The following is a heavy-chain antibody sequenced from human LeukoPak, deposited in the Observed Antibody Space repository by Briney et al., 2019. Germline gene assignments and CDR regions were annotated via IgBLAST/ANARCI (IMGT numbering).Heavy chain of an antibody. CDR1: GFTFSDHY. D-gene: IGHD1-26*01. J-gene: IGHJ4*02. CDR2: TRKKANNYTT. V-gene: IGHV3-72*01. Sequence: GGSLRLSCAASGFTFSDHYMDWVRQVPGRGLEWVGRTRKKANNYTTEYAASVKGRFTISRDDSKNSLYLQMNSLKTEDTAVYYCASFPTGSYGAYWGQGTLVTVSS. CDR3: ASFPTGSYGAY.